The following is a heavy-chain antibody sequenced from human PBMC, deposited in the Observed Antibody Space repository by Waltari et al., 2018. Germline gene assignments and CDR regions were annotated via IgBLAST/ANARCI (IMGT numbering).Heavy chain of an antibody. CDR3: AKVGSSGYYFDY. Sequence: EVQLVESGGGLVQPGGSLRLSCAASGFTFSSYWMSWVRQAPGKGLEWVSVIYSGGSTYYADSVKGRFTISRDNSKNTLYLQMNSLRAEDTAVYYCAKVGSSGYYFDYWGQGTLVTVSS. CDR2: IYSGGST. CDR1: GFTFSSYW. J-gene: IGHJ4*02. V-gene: IGHV3-23*03. D-gene: IGHD3-22*01.